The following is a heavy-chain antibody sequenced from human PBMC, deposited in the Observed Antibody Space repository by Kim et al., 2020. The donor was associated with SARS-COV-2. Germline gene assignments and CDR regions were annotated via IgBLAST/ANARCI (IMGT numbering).Heavy chain of an antibody. CDR2: T. J-gene: IGHJ6*02. CDR3: ARGRINYYGMDV. Sequence: TNNGKSVKGRFTNARDNSKRTLYLQMNSRRAEDTAVYYCARGRINYYGMDVWGQGTTVTVSS. V-gene: IGHV3-53*01.